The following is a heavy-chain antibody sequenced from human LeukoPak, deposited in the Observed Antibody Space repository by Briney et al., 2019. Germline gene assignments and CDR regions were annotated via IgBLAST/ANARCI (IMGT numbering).Heavy chain of an antibody. V-gene: IGHV1-69*05. D-gene: IGHD1-7*01. CDR1: GGTFSSYA. Sequence: GASVKVSCKASGGTFSSYAISWVRQAPGQGLEWMGGIIPIFGTANYAQKFQGRVTITTDESTSTAYMELSSLRSEDTAVYYCARGGINWNYVLMAWFDPWGQGTLVTVSS. J-gene: IGHJ5*02. CDR3: ARGGINWNYVLMAWFDP. CDR2: IIPIFGTA.